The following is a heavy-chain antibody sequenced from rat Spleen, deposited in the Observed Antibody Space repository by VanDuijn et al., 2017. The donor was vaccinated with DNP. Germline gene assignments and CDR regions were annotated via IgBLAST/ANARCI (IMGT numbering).Heavy chain of an antibody. V-gene: IGHV2S75*01. J-gene: IGHJ4*01. CDR1: GFSLTNYG. CDR2: IWGHGST. Sequence: QVQLKESGPVLVQASETLSLTCTVSGFSLTNYGVIWVRQSPGKGLEWMGIIWGHGSTDYNSALKSRLSINRDTTKRQVCRKRHSLQTDDAAIYYCTRESWGYVMYAWGQGASVTVSS. CDR3: TRESWGYVMYA. D-gene: IGHD5-1*01.